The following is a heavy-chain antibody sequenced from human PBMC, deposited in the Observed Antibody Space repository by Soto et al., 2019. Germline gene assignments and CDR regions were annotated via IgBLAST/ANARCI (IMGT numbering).Heavy chain of an antibody. Sequence: EVQLLESGGRLIQPGGFLRLSCAASGFNFSSYAMSWIRQAPGKGPEWVAGITTSGDRSGYADSVKGRFTVSRDNSQNTMYLQLNSLRGDDTAIYYCARGLEAGYYFAYWGQGTLVTVSS. J-gene: IGHJ4*02. CDR1: GFNFSSYA. D-gene: IGHD3-22*01. CDR2: ITTSGDRS. CDR3: ARGLEAGYYFAY. V-gene: IGHV3-23*01.